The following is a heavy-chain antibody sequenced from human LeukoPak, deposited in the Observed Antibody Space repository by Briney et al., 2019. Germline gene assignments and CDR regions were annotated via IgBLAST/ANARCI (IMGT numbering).Heavy chain of an antibody. CDR2: NSGSGGST. CDR1: GFTFSSYA. J-gene: IGHJ4*02. CDR3: AKDPSSSWFGDYFDY. Sequence: GGSLRLSCAASGFTFSSYAMSWVRQAPGKGLEWVSANSGSGGSTYYADSVKGRFTISRDNSKNTLYLQMNSLRAEDTAVYYCAKDPSSSWFGDYFDYWGQGTLVTVSS. V-gene: IGHV3-23*01. D-gene: IGHD6-13*01.